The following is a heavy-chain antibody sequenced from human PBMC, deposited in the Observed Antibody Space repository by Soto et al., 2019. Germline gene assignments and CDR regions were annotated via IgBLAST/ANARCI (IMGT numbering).Heavy chain of an antibody. CDR3: NVNSSGWHYFDS. V-gene: IGHV4-39*01. CDR2: TFSRGGT. CDR1: GGSIGSSTYY. Sequence: QLQLQESGPGLVRPSETLSLTCTVSGGSIGSSTYYWGWIRQSPGKGLEWIGNTFSRGGTTYNPSLKRRVTISVDTTTHQLSLRLSSVTATDTGVYSCNVNSSGWHYFDSWGQGTRVIVSS. J-gene: IGHJ4*02. D-gene: IGHD6-25*01.